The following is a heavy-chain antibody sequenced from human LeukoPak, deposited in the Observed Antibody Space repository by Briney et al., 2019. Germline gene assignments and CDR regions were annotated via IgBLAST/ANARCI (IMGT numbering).Heavy chain of an antibody. Sequence: GGSLRLSCAASGFTFSSYEMNWVRQAPGKGLEWVSYISSSDSTIYYADSVKGRFTISRDNAKNSLYLQMNSLRAEDTAVYYCARRLRAVAGTLGGYYYYYYMDVWGKGTTVTISS. CDR1: GFTFSSYE. D-gene: IGHD6-19*01. CDR2: ISSSDSTI. CDR3: ARRLRAVAGTLGGYYYYYYMDV. J-gene: IGHJ6*03. V-gene: IGHV3-48*03.